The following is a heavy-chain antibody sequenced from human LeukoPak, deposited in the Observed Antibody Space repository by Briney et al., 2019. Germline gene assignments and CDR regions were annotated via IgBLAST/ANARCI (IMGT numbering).Heavy chain of an antibody. V-gene: IGHV1-24*01. CDR2: FDPEDGET. CDR1: GYTLTELS. J-gene: IGHJ4*02. CDR3: ATPGAYSSGWYYLDY. Sequence: GASVKVSCKVSGYTLTELSMHWVRQAPGKGLEWMGGFDPEDGETIYAQKFQGRVTMTEDTSTDTAYMELSSLRSEDTAVYYCATPGAYSSGWYYLDYWGQGTLVTVSS. D-gene: IGHD6-19*01.